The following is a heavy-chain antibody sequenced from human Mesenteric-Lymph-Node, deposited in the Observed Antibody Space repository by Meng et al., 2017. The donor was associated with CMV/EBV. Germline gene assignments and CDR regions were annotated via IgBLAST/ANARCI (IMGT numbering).Heavy chain of an antibody. D-gene: IGHD6-13*01. J-gene: IGHJ4*02. CDR3: AGLIAVAGT. CDR1: GFAVSRNY. CDR2: IYDDDST. Sequence: GGSLRLFCAGSGFAVSRNYMSWVRQAPGKGLEWVSVIYDDDSTSYADSVKGRFTISRDKSKNTLYLQMNSLRGEDTAVYYCAGLIAVAGTWGQGTLVTVSS. V-gene: IGHV3-66*02.